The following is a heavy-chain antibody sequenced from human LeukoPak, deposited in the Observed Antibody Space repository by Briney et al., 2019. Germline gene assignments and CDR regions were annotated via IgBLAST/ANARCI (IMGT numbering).Heavy chain of an antibody. V-gene: IGHV4-39*01. CDR3: ARFNPAAGSFCFDY. J-gene: IGHJ4*02. CDR2: IYYSGST. Sequence: SETLSLTCTVSGGSISSSSYYWGWIRQPPGKGLEWIGNIYYSGSTYYNPSLKSRVTISVDTSKKQFSLKLSSVTDADTAVFYCARFNPAAGSFCFDYWGQGTLVTVSS. CDR1: GGSISSSSYY. D-gene: IGHD6-13*01.